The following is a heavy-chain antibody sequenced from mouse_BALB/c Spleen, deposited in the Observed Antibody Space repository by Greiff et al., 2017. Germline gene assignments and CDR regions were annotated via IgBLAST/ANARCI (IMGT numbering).Heavy chain of an antibody. CDR2: IDPENGNT. CDR1: GFNIKDYY. Sequence: DVKLVESGAELVRPGALVKLSCKASGFNIKDYYMHWVKQRPEQGLEWIGWIDPENGNTIYDPKFQGKASITADTSSNTAYLQLSSLTSEDTAVYYCASDDYYGSSYAYWGQGTLVTVSA. D-gene: IGHD1-1*01. CDR3: ASDDYYGSSYAY. J-gene: IGHJ3*01. V-gene: IGHV14-1*02.